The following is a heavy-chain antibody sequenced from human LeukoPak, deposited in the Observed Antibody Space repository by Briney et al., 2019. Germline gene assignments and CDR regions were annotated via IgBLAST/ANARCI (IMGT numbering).Heavy chain of an antibody. CDR3: ARDTYGSGSYYFSHAFDI. V-gene: IGHV1-2*02. CDR1: GYTFTSYG. CDR2: INPNSGGT. Sequence: ASVKVSCKASGYTFTSYGINWVRQAPGQGLEWMGWINPNSGGTNYAQKFQGRVTMTRDTSISTAYMELSRLRSDDTAVYYCARDTYGSGSYYFSHAFDIWGQGTMVTVSS. J-gene: IGHJ3*02. D-gene: IGHD3-10*01.